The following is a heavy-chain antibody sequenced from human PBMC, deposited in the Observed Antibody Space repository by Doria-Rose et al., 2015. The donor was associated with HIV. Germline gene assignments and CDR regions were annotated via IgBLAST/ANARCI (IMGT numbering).Heavy chain of an antibody. D-gene: IGHD1-1*01. CDR2: ITHSGST. Sequence: QVQLQESGAGLVKPSETLSLTCAVFGGSFSGYYWSWIRQPPGKGLAWIGEITHSGSTNYKTYLKSRVTISIDTSKNLFSLKLSSVTAADTAVYYCARGLLRGGWNDVDYYYGMDVWGQGTTVTVSS. CDR1: GGSFSGYY. J-gene: IGHJ6*02. V-gene: IGHV4-34*01. CDR3: ARGLLRGGWNDVDYYYGMDV.